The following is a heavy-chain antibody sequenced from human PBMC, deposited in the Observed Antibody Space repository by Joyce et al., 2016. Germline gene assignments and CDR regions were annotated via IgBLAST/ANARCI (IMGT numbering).Heavy chain of an antibody. CDR2: IFYDGHT. Sequence: QLQLQESGPGLVKPSETLSLTCTLSGGSIDRSSYYWGWIRQPPGKGLEWIGSIFYDGHTYHNPSLTTRVAMSVDTPKNRFSLNLTSATAADTALYYCARQGDCDGDCFRELGFFDVWGHGTKVTVSS. CDR3: ARQGDCDGDCFRELGFFDV. V-gene: IGHV4-39*01. J-gene: IGHJ3*01. D-gene: IGHD2-21*02. CDR1: GGSIDRSSYY.